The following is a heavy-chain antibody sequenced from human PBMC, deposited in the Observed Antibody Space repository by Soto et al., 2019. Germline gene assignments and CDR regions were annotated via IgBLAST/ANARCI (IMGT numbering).Heavy chain of an antibody. D-gene: IGHD2-21*02. CDR3: AKEYCGAHCALDF. J-gene: IGHJ4*02. Sequence: PGGSLRLSCAASGFSFSSYAMSWVRQAPGKGLEWVSSISDGGGSTNYADSVRGRFTIARDRSKNTLYLHMISLRAEDTAVYYCAKEYCGAHCALDFWGQGALVTVSS. CDR2: ISDGGGST. V-gene: IGHV3-23*01. CDR1: GFSFSSYA.